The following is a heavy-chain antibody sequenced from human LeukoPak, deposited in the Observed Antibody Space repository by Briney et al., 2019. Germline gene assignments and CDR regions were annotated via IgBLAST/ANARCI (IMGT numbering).Heavy chain of an antibody. V-gene: IGHV4-59*01. J-gene: IGHJ6*02. D-gene: IGHD3-10*01. CDR2: IYYSGST. CDR3: ARTSRHFYGSGTNLTPWPAGMDV. Sequence: SETLSLTCTVSGGSISSYYWSWIRQPPGKGLEWIGYIYYSGSTNYNPSLKSRVTISVDTSKSQFSLTLNSATAADTAVYYCARTSRHFYGSGTNLTPWPAGMDVWGQGTTVTVSS. CDR1: GGSISSYY.